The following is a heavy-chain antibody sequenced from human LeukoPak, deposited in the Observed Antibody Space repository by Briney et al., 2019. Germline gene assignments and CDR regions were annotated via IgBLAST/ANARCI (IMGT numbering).Heavy chain of an antibody. CDR2: IYHSGST. CDR3: AGGGSSGNFDY. J-gene: IGHJ4*02. D-gene: IGHD6-25*01. CDR1: GGSISSYY. Sequence: SETLSLTCTVSGGSISSYYWSWVRQPPGKGLEWIGEIYHSGSTNYNPSLKSRVTISVDKSKNQFSLKLSSVTAADTAVYYCAGGGSSGNFDYWGQGTLVTVSS. V-gene: IGHV4-59*12.